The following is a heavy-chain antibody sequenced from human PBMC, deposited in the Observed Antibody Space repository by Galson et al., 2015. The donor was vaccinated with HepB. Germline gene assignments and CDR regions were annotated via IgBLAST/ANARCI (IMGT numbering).Heavy chain of an antibody. V-gene: IGHV3-30*18. J-gene: IGHJ4*02. CDR3: GKPPTRHSPYCSGGSCYGGHYFDY. CDR1: GFPFSSYG. Sequence: SLRLSCAASGFPFSSYGMHWVRQAPGKGLEWVAVISYDGSNKYYADSVKGRFTISRDNSKNTLYLQMNSLRAEDTAVYYCGKPPTRHSPYCSGGSCYGGHYFDYWGQGTLVTVSS. CDR2: ISYDGSNK. D-gene: IGHD2-15*01.